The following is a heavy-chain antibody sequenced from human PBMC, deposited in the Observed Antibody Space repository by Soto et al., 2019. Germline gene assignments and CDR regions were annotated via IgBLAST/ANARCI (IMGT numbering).Heavy chain of an antibody. D-gene: IGHD3-22*01. CDR3: ARWATYYDSSGFLRGGPFDS. CDR2: IYYSGST. V-gene: IGHV4-30-4*01. J-gene: IGHJ4*02. Sequence: QVQLQESGPGLVKPSQTLSLTCTVSGGSISSGDYYWSWIRQPPGKGLEWIGYIYYSGSTYYNPSLRSRVTIAVNPPKNQFSLKLSSVTAEETAGYYCARWATYYDSSGFLRGGPFDSGGQGTLVTVSS. CDR1: GGSISSGDYY.